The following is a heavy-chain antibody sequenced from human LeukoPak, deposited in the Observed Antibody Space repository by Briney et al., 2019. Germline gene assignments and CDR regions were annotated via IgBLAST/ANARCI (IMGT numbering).Heavy chain of an antibody. Sequence: SVKVSCKASGGTFSSYAISWVRQAPGQGLEWMGRIIPIFGTANYAQKFQGRVTITTDESTSTAYMELSSLRSEDTAVYYCARDLAYCGGDCYRYYFDYWGQGTLVTVSS. V-gene: IGHV1-69*05. CDR3: ARDLAYCGGDCYRYYFDY. CDR1: GGTFSSYA. J-gene: IGHJ4*02. D-gene: IGHD2-21*02. CDR2: IIPIFGTA.